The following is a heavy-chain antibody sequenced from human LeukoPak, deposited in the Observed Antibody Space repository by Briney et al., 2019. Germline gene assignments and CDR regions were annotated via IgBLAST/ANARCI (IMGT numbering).Heavy chain of an antibody. J-gene: IGHJ4*02. V-gene: IGHV1-18*01. CDR3: ARDPDYLHYYDGTGPMGGFAY. D-gene: IGHD3-22*01. CDR1: GYTYTNYG. Sequence: GASVKVSCKASGYTYTNYGISWVRQAPGQGLEWMGWISTYTGKTNCTQKVQDRVTMTRDTSTSTAYMELRSLRAVDTAVYYCARDPDYLHYYDGTGPMGGFAYWGQGTLVTVSS. CDR2: ISTYTGKT.